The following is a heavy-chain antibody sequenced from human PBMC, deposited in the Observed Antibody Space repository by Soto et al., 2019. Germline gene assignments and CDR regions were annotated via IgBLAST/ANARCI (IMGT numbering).Heavy chain of an antibody. CDR2: IYYSGST. V-gene: IGHV4-39*01. D-gene: IGHD2-15*01. CDR3: ARYCSGGSCYRYYMDV. CDR1: GGSISSSSYY. Sequence: QLQLQESGPGLVKPSETLSLTCTVSGGSISSSSYYWGWIRQPPGKGLEWIGSIYYSGSTYYNPSLKSCVTISVDTSKNQFSLKLSSVTAADTAVYYCARYCSGGSCYRYYMDVWGKGTTVTVSS. J-gene: IGHJ6*03.